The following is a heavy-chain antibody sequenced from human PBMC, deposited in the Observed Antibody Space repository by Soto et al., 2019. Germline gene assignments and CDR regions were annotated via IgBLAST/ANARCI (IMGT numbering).Heavy chain of an antibody. CDR3: AREYGSGPYYQAFDI. V-gene: IGHV1-3*01. D-gene: IGHD3-10*01. Sequence: ASVKVSCKASGYMFTSHAICWVRQAPGQRPEWMGWISAATGDTAYSQNFQGRLTITRDTSASTAFMELSSLRSEDTAIYFCAREYGSGPYYQAFDIWGQGTLVT. J-gene: IGHJ3*02. CDR1: GYMFTSHA. CDR2: ISAATGDT.